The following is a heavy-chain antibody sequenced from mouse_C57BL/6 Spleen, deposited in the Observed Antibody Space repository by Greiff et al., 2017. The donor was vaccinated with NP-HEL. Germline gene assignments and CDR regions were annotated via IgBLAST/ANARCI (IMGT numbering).Heavy chain of an antibody. Sequence: EVKLQESGPGLVKPSQSLSLTCSVTGYSITSGYYWNWIRQFPGNKLEWMGYISYDGSNNYNPSLKNRISITRDTSKNQFFLKLNSVTTEDTATYYCARDPGTSGSSYLDYWGQGTTLTVSS. D-gene: IGHD1-1*01. CDR1: GYSITSGYY. CDR2: ISYDGSN. V-gene: IGHV3-6*01. J-gene: IGHJ2*01. CDR3: ARDPGTSGSSYLDY.